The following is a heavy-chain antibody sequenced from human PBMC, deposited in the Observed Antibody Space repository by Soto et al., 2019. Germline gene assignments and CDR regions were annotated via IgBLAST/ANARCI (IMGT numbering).Heavy chain of an antibody. D-gene: IGHD2-21*02. Sequence: GASVKVSCKASGYTFTSYGISWVRQAPGQGLEWMGWISAYNGNTNYAQKLQGRVTMTTDTSTSTAYMELRSLRSDDTAVYYCARAGDAIQGYYYYGMDVWGQGTTVTVSS. J-gene: IGHJ6*02. V-gene: IGHV1-18*04. CDR1: GYTFTSYG. CDR2: ISAYNGNT. CDR3: ARAGDAIQGYYYYGMDV.